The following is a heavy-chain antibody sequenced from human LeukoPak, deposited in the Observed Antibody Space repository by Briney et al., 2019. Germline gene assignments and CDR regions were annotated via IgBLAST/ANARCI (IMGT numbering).Heavy chain of an antibody. J-gene: IGHJ4*02. CDR3: ARSIAAAGTCLNY. Sequence: SVKVSCKASGGTFGSYAISWVRQAPGQGLEWMGRIIPILGIANYAQKFQGRVTITADKSTSTAYMELSSLRSEETAVYYCARSIAAAGTCLNYWGQGTLVTVSS. CDR1: GGTFGSYA. CDR2: IIPILGIA. D-gene: IGHD6-13*01. V-gene: IGHV1-69*04.